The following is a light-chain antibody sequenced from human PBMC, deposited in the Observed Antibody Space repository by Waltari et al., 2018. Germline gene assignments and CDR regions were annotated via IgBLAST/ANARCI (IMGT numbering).Light chain of an antibody. CDR3: QQYNRWPPIT. J-gene: IGKJ5*01. CDR1: QSVTSN. Sequence: EIVMTQSPATLSVSPGETATLSCRASQSVTSNVAWYQKKPGQAPRLLIYDASTRATGIPARFTGSGSGTEFTLTISSLQSEDSAVYSCQQYNRWPPITFGQVTRLEIK. CDR2: DAS. V-gene: IGKV3D-15*01.